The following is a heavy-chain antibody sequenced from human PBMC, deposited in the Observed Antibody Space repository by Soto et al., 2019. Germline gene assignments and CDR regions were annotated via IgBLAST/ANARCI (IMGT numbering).Heavy chain of an antibody. Sequence: LRLSCAASGFTFSSYGMHWLRQAPGKGLEWVAVISFDGSNKYYADSVKGRFTISRDNSRNTLDLQMNSLRAEDTAVYYCVKERMEQYQLLPFFDYWGQGTLVTVSS. CDR2: ISFDGSNK. CDR3: VKERMEQYQLLPFFDY. J-gene: IGHJ4*02. D-gene: IGHD2-2*01. V-gene: IGHV3-30*18. CDR1: GFTFSSYG.